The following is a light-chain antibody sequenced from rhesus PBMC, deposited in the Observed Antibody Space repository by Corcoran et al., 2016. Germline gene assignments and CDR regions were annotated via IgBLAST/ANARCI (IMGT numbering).Light chain of an antibody. CDR1: QGSSSW. CDR3: QKYDDLPYS. V-gene: IGKV1-19*01. J-gene: IGKJ2*01. CDR2: AAS. Sequence: DIQMTQSPSSLSASVGDKVTITCHASQGSSSWLAWYQQKPGKTPKPLIYAASILQNGVPSRISGSGSGTDYTLTISSLQPEDFATYYCQKYDDLPYSFGQGTKVEIK.